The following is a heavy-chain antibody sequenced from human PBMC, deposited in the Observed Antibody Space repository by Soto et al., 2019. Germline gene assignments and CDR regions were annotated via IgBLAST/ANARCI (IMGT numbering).Heavy chain of an antibody. V-gene: IGHV4-31*03. J-gene: IGHJ4*02. CDR2: IYYSGST. D-gene: IGHD6-19*01. CDR3: ASYSSGWYDVSY. Sequence: SETLSLTCTVSSGSVISGSTPPPPLLPPPGKGLERIGYIYYSGSTYYNPSLKGRVTISVDTSKNQFSLKLSSVTAADTAVYYCASYSSGWYDVSYWGQGTLVTVSS. CDR1: SGSVISGSTP.